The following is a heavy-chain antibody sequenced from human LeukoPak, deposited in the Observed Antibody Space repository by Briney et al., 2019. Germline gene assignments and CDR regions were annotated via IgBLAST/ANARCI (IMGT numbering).Heavy chain of an antibody. V-gene: IGHV4-34*01. Sequence: SETLSLTCAVYGGSFSGYYWSWIRQPPGKGLEWIGNIYYSGSTYYKPSLKSRVTISVDTSKTQFSLKLSSVTAADTAVYYCARVVGATHLDYWGQGTLVTVSS. D-gene: IGHD1-26*01. CDR2: IYYSGST. J-gene: IGHJ4*02. CDR1: GGSFSGYY. CDR3: ARVVGATHLDY.